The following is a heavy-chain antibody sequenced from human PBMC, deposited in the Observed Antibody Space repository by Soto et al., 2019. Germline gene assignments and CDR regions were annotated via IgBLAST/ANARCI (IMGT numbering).Heavy chain of an antibody. CDR2: IIPILGIA. V-gene: IGHV1-69*04. Sequence: GASVKVSCKASGGTFSSYTISWVRQAPGQGLEWMGRIIPILGIANYAQKFQGRVTITADKSTSTAYMELSSLRSEDTAVYYCAREPLDYYGSGSYYRPQFDPWGQGTLVTVSS. CDR1: GGTFSSYT. CDR3: AREPLDYYGSGSYYRPQFDP. J-gene: IGHJ5*02. D-gene: IGHD3-10*01.